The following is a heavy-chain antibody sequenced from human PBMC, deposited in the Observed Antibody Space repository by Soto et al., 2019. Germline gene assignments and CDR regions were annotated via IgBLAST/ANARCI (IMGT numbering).Heavy chain of an antibody. CDR1: GYTFTSYD. CDR3: ARGPYDSSGYYYGSSSYFDY. V-gene: IGHV1-8*01. Sequence: GASVKVSCKASGYTFTSYDINWVRQATGQGLEWMGWMNPNSGNTGYAQKFQGRVTMTRNTSISTAYMELSSLRSEDTAVYYCARGPYDSSGYYYGSSSYFDYWGQGTLVS. J-gene: IGHJ4*02. CDR2: MNPNSGNT. D-gene: IGHD3-22*01.